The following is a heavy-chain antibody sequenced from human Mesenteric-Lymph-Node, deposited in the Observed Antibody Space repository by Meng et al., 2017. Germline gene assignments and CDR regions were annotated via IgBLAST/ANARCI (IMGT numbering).Heavy chain of an antibody. CDR3: ARATPYSSGWSIHHHFDY. CDR2: IYYSGST. D-gene: IGHD6-19*01. CDR1: GGSISSSSYY. Sequence: SETLSLTCTVSGGSISSSSYYWGWIRQPPGKGLEWIGSIYYSGSTYYNPSLKSRVTISVDTSKNQFSLKLSSVTAADTAVYYCARATPYSSGWSIHHHFDYWGQGTLVTVSS. J-gene: IGHJ4*02. V-gene: IGHV4-39*07.